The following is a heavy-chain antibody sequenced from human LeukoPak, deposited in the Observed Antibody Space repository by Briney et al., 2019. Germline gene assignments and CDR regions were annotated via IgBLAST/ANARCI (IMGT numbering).Heavy chain of an antibody. V-gene: IGHV3-30-3*01. CDR2: ISYDGSNK. CDR3: ARDHGSSWPYYFDY. J-gene: IGHJ4*02. D-gene: IGHD6-13*01. CDR1: GFTFSSYA. Sequence: GGPLRLSCAASGFTFSSYAMHWVRQAPGKGLEWVAVISYDGSNKYYADSVKGRFTISRDNSKNTLYLQMNSLRAEDTAVYYCARDHGSSWPYYFDYWGQGTLVTVSS.